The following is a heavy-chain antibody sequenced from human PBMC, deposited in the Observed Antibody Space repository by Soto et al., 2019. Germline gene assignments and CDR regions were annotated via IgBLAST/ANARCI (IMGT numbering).Heavy chain of an antibody. Sequence: EVQRVESGGGLVQPGGSLRLSCAASGFTLSGRSMHWVRQAPGKGLVWDSGSDNAGTDSTYADSVKGRFTSSRDNAKKILYLQMNSLRVEDTPVYYCARGGCGPDVWGHGTTVTVSS. CDR3: ARGGCGPDV. V-gene: IGHV3-74*01. CDR2: SDNAGTDS. D-gene: IGHD1-26*01. J-gene: IGHJ6*02. CDR1: GFTLSGRS.